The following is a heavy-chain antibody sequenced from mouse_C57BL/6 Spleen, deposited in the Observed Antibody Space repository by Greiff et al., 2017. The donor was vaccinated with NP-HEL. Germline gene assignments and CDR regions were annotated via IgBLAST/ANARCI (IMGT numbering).Heavy chain of an antibody. V-gene: IGHV2-2*01. CDR3: ARMDY. J-gene: IGHJ4*01. CDR1: GFSLTSYG. Sequence: VQLQQSGPGLVQPSQSLSITCTVSGFSLTSYGVHWVRQSPGKGLEWLGVIWSGGSTDYNAACISRLSISKDNSKSQVFFKMNSLQADDTAIYYCARMDYWGQGTSVTVSS. CDR2: IWSGGST.